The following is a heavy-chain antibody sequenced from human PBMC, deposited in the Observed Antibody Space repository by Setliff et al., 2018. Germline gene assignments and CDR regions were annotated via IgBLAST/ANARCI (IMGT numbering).Heavy chain of an antibody. CDR2: IKQDGSEK. V-gene: IGHV3-7*01. CDR1: GFTFSRYW. Sequence: GGSLRLSCAASGFTFSRYWMSWVRQAPGKGLEWVANIKQDGSEKCYVDSVKGRFTISRDNAKNSLYLQMNSLRAEDTAVYYCARDGGEYWGQGTLVTVSS. CDR3: ARDGGEY. J-gene: IGHJ4*02. D-gene: IGHD3-16*01.